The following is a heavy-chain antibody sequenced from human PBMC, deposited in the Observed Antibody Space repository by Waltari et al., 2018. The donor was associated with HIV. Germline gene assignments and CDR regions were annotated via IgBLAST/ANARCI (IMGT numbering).Heavy chain of an antibody. CDR2: ISSSGTI. J-gene: IGHJ4*02. CDR1: GFTFTSYS. V-gene: IGHV3-48*01. CDR3: AASGYDANFDY. Sequence: EVQLVESGGGLVQPGGSLRLSCAASGFTFTSYSMNWVRQAPGKGLEWVSYISSSGTIYYADSGKGRFTISRDNAKNSLYLQMNSLRAEDTAVYYCAASGYDANFDYWGQGTLVTVSS. D-gene: IGHD5-12*01.